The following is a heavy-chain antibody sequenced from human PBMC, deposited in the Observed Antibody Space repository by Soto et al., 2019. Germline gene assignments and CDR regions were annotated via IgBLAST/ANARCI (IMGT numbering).Heavy chain of an antibody. CDR2: IIPIFGTA. CDR3: ARSGKEYGSESYEYYFYYMDV. D-gene: IGHD3-10*01. V-gene: IGHV1-69*01. CDR1: GGTFSTYG. J-gene: IGHJ6*03. Sequence: QVQLVQSGAEVKKPGSSVKVSCKASGGTFSTYGISWARQAPGQGLEWMGGIIPIFGTANYAQKFQGRVTITADESTSTAYMELSRLRSEDTAVYYRARSGKEYGSESYEYYFYYMDVWGKGTTVSVSS.